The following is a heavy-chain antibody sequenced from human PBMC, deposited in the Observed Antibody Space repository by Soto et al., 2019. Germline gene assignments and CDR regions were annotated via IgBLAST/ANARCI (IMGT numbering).Heavy chain of an antibody. CDR2: IYYSGST. J-gene: IGHJ6*02. CDR1: VGSISIYY. Sequence: SEALSVTCTVSVGSISIYYWSWIRQPPGKGLEWIGYIYYSGSTNYNPSLKSRVTISVDTSKNQFSLKLSSVTAADTALYYCARGWVTMVRGVIRTNYGMDVWGQGTTVTVSS. CDR3: ARGWVTMVRGVIRTNYGMDV. D-gene: IGHD3-10*01. V-gene: IGHV4-59*01.